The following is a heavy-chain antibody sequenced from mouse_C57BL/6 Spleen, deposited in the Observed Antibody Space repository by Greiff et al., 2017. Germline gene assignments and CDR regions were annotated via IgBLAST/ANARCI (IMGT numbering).Heavy chain of an antibody. CDR1: GYTFTSYW. V-gene: IGHV1-64*01. D-gene: IGHD2-5*01. CDR3: ARSDSNVDY. J-gene: IGHJ2*01. Sequence: QVHVKQPGAELVKPGASVKLSCKASGYTFTSYWMHWVKQRPGQGLEWIGMIHPNSGSTNYNEKFKSKATLTVDKSSSTAYMQLSSLTSEDSAVYYCARSDSNVDYWGQGTTLTVSS. CDR2: IHPNSGST.